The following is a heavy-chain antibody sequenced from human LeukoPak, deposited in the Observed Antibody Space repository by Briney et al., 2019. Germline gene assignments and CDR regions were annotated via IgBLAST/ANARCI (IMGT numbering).Heavy chain of an antibody. Sequence: ASVKVSCKASGYTFTSYDINWVRQATGQGLEWMGWMNPNSGNTGYAQKFQGRVTMTRNTSISTAYMELSSLRSEDTAVYYCAWNGIAAAENYFDYWGQGTLVTVSS. CDR2: MNPNSGNT. J-gene: IGHJ4*02. V-gene: IGHV1-8*01. D-gene: IGHD6-13*01. CDR1: GYTFTSYD. CDR3: AWNGIAAAENYFDY.